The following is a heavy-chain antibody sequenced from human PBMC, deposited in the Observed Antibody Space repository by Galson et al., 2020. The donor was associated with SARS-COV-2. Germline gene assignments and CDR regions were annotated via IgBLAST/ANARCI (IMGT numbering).Heavy chain of an antibody. J-gene: IGHJ6*03. CDR3: ARGGFPYYYYMDV. CDR1: GFTFGDLA. Sequence: GGSLRLSCTVAGFTFGDLAMSWFRQAPGKGLEWVGFIRSRTYDGTTEYAASVKDRFTISRDDSKNVAYLQMNSLITEDTAVYYCARGGFPYYYYMDVWGKGTTVTVSS. V-gene: IGHV3-49*03. CDR2: IRSRTYDGTT.